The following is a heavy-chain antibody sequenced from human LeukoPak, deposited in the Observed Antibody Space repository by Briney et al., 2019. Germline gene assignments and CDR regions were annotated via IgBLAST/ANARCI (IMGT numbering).Heavy chain of an antibody. Sequence: PSETLSLTCTVSGGSISSGDYYWRWIRQPPGKGLEWIGYIYYSGSTYYNPSLRRRVTISVDTSKNQFSLKLSSVTAADTAVYYCASATTVVRWGYYYYGVDVWGQGTTVTVSS. V-gene: IGHV4-30-4*01. D-gene: IGHD4-23*01. CDR1: GGSISSGDYY. CDR2: IYYSGST. CDR3: ASATTVVRWGYYYYGVDV. J-gene: IGHJ6*02.